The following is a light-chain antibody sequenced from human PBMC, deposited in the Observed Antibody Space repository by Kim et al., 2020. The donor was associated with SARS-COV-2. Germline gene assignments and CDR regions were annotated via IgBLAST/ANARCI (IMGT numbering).Light chain of an antibody. CDR3: TSWDTSLTAWL. CDR1: SISVGDTG. J-gene: IGLJ2*01. V-gene: IGLV10-54*04. CDR2: RDA. Sequence: TAPVACFGSSISVGDTGAAWLRQDQGHPPKLLFYRDARRASRTSERFSASRSGNTASLTVIGLQPEHEADYYCTSWDTSLTAWLFGGGTQLTVL.